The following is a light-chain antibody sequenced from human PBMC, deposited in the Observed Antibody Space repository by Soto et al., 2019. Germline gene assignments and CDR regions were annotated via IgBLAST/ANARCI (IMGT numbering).Light chain of an antibody. J-gene: IGKJ1*01. V-gene: IGKV3-20*01. Sequence: EIVLTQSPATLSSSPGERATLSCRASQTVNSRLAWYQHKPGQAPRLLIYHTSNRATGIPARFSGSGSGTDFTLTISRLEPEDFAVYYCQQYGSSPTFGQGTKVDIK. CDR2: HTS. CDR1: QTVNSR. CDR3: QQYGSSPT.